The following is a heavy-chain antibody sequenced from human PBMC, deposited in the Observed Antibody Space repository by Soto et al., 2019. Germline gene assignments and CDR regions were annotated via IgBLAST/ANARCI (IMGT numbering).Heavy chain of an antibody. J-gene: IGHJ4*02. CDR1: GGSISSYY. Sequence: QVQLQESGPGLVKPSETLSLTCTVSGGSISSYYWSWIRQPPGKGLEWIGYIYYSGSTNYNPSLKSRVTISVDTSKNQFSLKLSSVTAADTAVYYCARTHTPEGAVAEHFFDYWGQGTLVTVSS. CDR3: ARTHTPEGAVAEHFFDY. V-gene: IGHV4-59*01. D-gene: IGHD6-19*01. CDR2: IYYSGST.